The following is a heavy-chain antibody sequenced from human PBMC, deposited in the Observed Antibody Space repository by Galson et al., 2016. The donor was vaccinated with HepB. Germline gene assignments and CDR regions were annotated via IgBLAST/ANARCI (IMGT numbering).Heavy chain of an antibody. V-gene: IGHV5-51*01. CDR3: ARTMMTEYGLDV. CDR2: IYPDDSDS. CDR1: GSIFTAYW. Sequence: QSGAEVTKPGESLKISCKASGSIFTAYWIGWVRQMPGKGLEWMGIIYPDDSDSRYSPSFQGQVTISVDKSISTAYLQWSSLKASDTAMYYCARTMMTEYGLDVWGQGTTVTVSS. J-gene: IGHJ6*02. D-gene: IGHD3-16*01.